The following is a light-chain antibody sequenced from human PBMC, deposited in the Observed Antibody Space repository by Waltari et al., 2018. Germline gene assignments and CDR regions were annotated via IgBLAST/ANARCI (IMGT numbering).Light chain of an antibody. CDR1: RSDGGCYNY. CDR2: DVS. Sequence: QSALTQPASVSGSPGQSITSSVTRTRSDGGCYNYVSWYQQYPGKAPKLVIHDVSSRPSGTSDRFSGSKSGNTASLIISGLQADDEADYYCSSYTASRLYVFGTGTKVTVL. V-gene: IGLV2-14*03. CDR3: SSYTASRLYV. J-gene: IGLJ1*01.